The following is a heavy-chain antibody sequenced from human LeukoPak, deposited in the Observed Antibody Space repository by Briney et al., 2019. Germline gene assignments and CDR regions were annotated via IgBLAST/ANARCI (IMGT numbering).Heavy chain of an antibody. Sequence: ASVKVSCKASGYTFSNYGISWVRQASGQGLEWMGWNSAYNDNTNYAQKFHDRVSITTDTATDTSYMELRSLSSDDTALYYCARDWFCSGGSCRNVFDIWGQGTMVTVSS. CDR3: ARDWFCSGGSCRNVFDI. V-gene: IGHV1-18*01. CDR2: NSAYNDNT. J-gene: IGHJ3*02. D-gene: IGHD2-15*01. CDR1: GYTFSNYG.